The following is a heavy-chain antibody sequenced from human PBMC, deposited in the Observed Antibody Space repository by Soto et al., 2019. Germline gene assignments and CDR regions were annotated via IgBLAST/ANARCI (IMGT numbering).Heavy chain of an antibody. CDR2: MYYSGST. Sequence: SETLSLTCTVSGGSISSSNHYWGWIRQPPGKGLEWIGSMYYSGSTNYNPPLKSRVTIFVDTSKNHFSLKLNSVTAADTAVYYCTTRDCSGGSCFEDYWGQGTVVSVSS. CDR3: TTRDCSGGSCFEDY. V-gene: IGHV4-39*02. CDR1: GGSISSSNHY. D-gene: IGHD2-15*01. J-gene: IGHJ4*02.